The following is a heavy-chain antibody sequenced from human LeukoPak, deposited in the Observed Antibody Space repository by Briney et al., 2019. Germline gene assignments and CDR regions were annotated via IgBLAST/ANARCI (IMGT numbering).Heavy chain of an antibody. CDR2: INPNSGGT. V-gene: IGHV1-2*06. D-gene: IGHD6-13*01. J-gene: IGHJ5*02. Sequence: ASVKVSCKASGYTFTGYYMHWVRQAPGQGLEWMGRINPNSGGTNYAQKFQGRVTMTRDTSISKAYMELSRLRSDDTAVYYCARGRYSSSWYRGANWFDPWGQGTLVTVSS. CDR3: ARGRYSSSWYRGANWFDP. CDR1: GYTFTGYY.